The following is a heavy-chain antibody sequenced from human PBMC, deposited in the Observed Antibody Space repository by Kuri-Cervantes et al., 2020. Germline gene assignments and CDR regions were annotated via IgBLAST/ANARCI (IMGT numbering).Heavy chain of an antibody. V-gene: IGHV4-38-2*02. J-gene: IGHJ5*02. CDR3: ARDDWKFNWFDP. CDR2: IYYSGST. CDR1: GYSISSGYY. D-gene: IGHD1-1*01. Sequence: SETLSLTCAVSGYSISSGYYWGWIRQPPGKGLEWIGYIYYSGSTNYNPSLKSRVTISLEASKNQFSLKLSSVTAADTAVYYCARDDWKFNWFDPWGQGTLVTVSS.